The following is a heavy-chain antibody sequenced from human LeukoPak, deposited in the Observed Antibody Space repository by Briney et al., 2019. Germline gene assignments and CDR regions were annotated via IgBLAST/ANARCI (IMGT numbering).Heavy chain of an antibody. V-gene: IGHV3-30*19. CDR3: ARDCSGGSCYSGLDY. D-gene: IGHD2-15*01. CDR1: GFSFRSYG. Sequence: PGGSLRLSCVTSGFSFRSYGMHWVRQAPGKGLEWVAVISYDGSNKYYPDSVKGRFTISRDNSKNTVYLQMNSLRAEDTAVYYCARDCSGGSCYSGLDYWGQGTLVTVSS. J-gene: IGHJ4*02. CDR2: ISYDGSNK.